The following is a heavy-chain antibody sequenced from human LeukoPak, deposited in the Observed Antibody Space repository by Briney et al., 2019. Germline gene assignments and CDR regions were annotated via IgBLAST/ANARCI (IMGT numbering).Heavy chain of an antibody. CDR1: GYTFTSYD. CDR3: ASDYYYYSSGDAHPGPDAFDI. J-gene: IGHJ3*02. D-gene: IGHD3-22*01. V-gene: IGHV1-8*01. CDR2: MNPNSGNT. Sequence: ASVKVSCKASGYTFTSYDINWVRQATGQGLEWMGWMNPNSGNTGYAQKFQGRVTMTRNTSISTAYMELSSLRYEDTAVYYCASDYYYYSSGDAHPGPDAFDIWGQGTMVTVSS.